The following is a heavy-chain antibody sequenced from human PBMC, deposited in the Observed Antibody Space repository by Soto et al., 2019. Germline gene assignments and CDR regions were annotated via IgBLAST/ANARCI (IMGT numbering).Heavy chain of an antibody. D-gene: IGHD1-20*01. CDR1: GFTFSSYG. J-gene: IGHJ4*02. CDR2: ITSSGGST. V-gene: IGHV3-23*01. CDR3: AKVGITGTKYFES. Sequence: EVQLLESGGGLVQPGGSLRLSCAASGFTFSSYGMSWVRQAPGKGLEWVSSITSSGGSTYYADSVKGRFTISRDNSKNSLYLQMNSLRAEDTAVYYCAKVGITGTKYFESWGQGTLVTVSS.